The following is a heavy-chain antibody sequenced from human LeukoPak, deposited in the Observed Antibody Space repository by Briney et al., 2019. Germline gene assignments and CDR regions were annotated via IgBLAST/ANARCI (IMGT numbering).Heavy chain of an antibody. V-gene: IGHV3-23*01. J-gene: IGHJ3*02. Sequence: GGSLRLSCAASGFTFSSYAMSWVRQAPGKGLEWVSAISGSGGSTYYADSVKGRFTISRDNSKNTLYLQMNSLRAEDTAVYYCAKDEWITVTQAGAFDIWGQGTMVTVSS. CDR3: AKDEWITVTQAGAFDI. D-gene: IGHD4-17*01. CDR2: ISGSGGST. CDR1: GFTFSSYA.